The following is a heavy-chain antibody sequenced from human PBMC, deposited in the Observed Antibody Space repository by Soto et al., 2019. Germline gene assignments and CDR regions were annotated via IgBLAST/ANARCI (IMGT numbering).Heavy chain of an antibody. J-gene: IGHJ6*02. CDR3: ARENSYYGSGTYYFYGIDV. V-gene: IGHV1-18*01. CDR2: ISTHNGNT. CDR1: GYIFTSYG. D-gene: IGHD3-10*01. Sequence: QGKLVQSEAEVKKPGASVKVSCKTSGYIFTSYGISWVRQAPGQGLEWMGWISTHNGNTNYAQKLQDRVTMTTDTATSTAYMELRSLRSDDTAVYYCARENSYYGSGTYYFYGIDVWGHGTTVTVSS.